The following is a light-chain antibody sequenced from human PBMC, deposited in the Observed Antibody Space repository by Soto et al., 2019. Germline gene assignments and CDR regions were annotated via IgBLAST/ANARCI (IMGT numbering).Light chain of an antibody. V-gene: IGLV1-51*01. CDR3: GTWDSSLSAYV. Sequence: QSVLTQPPSVSAAPGQKVTISCSGSSSNIGSNYVSWYQQLPGTAPKLLIYDNNKRPSGIPDRSSGSKSGTSATLGITGLQTGDEADYYCGTWDSSLSAYVFGTGTKVTVL. CDR1: SSNIGSNY. CDR2: DNN. J-gene: IGLJ1*01.